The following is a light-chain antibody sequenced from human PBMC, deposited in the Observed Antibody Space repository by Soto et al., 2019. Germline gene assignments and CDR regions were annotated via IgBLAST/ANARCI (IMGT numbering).Light chain of an antibody. CDR1: KLGDKY. CDR3: QAWDSSTGLV. V-gene: IGLV3-1*01. J-gene: IGLJ2*01. CDR2: GDS. Sequence: SYELTQPPSVSVSPGQTASITCSGDKLGDKYACWYQQKPGQSPVLVIYGDSKRPSGIPERFSGSNSGNTATLTISGTQAMDEADYYCQAWDSSTGLVFGGGTKLTVL.